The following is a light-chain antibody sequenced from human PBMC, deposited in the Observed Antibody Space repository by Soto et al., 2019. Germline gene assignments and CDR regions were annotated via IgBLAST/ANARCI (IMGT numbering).Light chain of an antibody. Sequence: QSVLTQPPSVSEAPGQRVTISCTGSSSNIGAGYDVHWYQQLPGTAPKLLIYGNSNRPSGVPDRFSGSKSGTSASLAITGLQAVDEADYYCQSYDVSLSGYVFGTGTKLTVL. CDR1: SSNIGAGYD. CDR2: GNS. CDR3: QSYDVSLSGYV. J-gene: IGLJ1*01. V-gene: IGLV1-40*01.